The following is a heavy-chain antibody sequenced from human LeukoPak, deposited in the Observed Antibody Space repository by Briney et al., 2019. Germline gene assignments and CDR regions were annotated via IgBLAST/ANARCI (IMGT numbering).Heavy chain of an antibody. CDR2: INPNRGGT. CDR3: ARAGGYSYGDAFDV. D-gene: IGHD5-18*01. V-gene: IGHV1-2*04. Sequence: SVKVSCKASGYTFTGYYMYWVRQAPGQGLEWIGLINPNRGGTNYAQKCEGWVTMTRDTSISTAYMELSRLRSDDTAVYYCARAGGYSYGDAFDVWGQGTMVTVSS. J-gene: IGHJ3*01. CDR1: GYTFTGYY.